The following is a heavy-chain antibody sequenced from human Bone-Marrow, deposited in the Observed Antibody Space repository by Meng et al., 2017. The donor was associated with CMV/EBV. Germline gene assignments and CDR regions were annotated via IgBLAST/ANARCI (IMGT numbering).Heavy chain of an antibody. V-gene: IGHV4-4*07. J-gene: IGHJ5*02. CDR3: AIDITMIVVDHMGWFDP. Sequence: LQESGTGRVKPSEPLSLPCSVFGGPISSDYLSWIRQAAGKGLEWIGRIYTSGSTNYNPSLKSRVTMSVDTSKNQFSLKLSSVTAADTAVYYCAIDITMIVVDHMGWFDPWGQGTLVTVSS. CDR1: GGPISSDY. D-gene: IGHD3-22*01. CDR2: IYTSGST.